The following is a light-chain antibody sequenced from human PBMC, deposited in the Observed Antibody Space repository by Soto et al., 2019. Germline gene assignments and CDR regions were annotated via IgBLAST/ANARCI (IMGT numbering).Light chain of an antibody. V-gene: IGLV2-14*01. CDR3: TSYTPTGALV. J-gene: IGLJ6*01. Sequence: QSALTQPASVSGSPGQSITVSCTGTNTDVGGYNYVSWYQHRPGKAPRLMIYEVRNRLSGVSNRSKSGNTASLTISVLQSEDEADYYCTSYTPTGALVFGSGTKVTVL. CDR1: NTDVGGYNY. CDR2: EVR.